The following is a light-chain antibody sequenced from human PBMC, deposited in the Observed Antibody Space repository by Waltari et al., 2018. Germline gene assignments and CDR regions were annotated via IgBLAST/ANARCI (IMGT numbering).Light chain of an antibody. V-gene: IGLV2-18*01. Sequence: QSALTQPPSLSGSPGQSVTISCTGTSSDVGSYNHVSWYQQSPGTAPKLIIYEVNNRSSGVPDRFSGSKSGNTAALTISGLQAENDADYYCAFYRSGNTWVFGGGTRLTVL. CDR3: AFYRSGNTWV. J-gene: IGLJ3*02. CDR1: SSDVGSYNH. CDR2: EVN.